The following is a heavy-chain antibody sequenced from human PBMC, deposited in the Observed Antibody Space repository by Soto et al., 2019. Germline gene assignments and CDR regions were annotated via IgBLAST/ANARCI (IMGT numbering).Heavy chain of an antibody. CDR2: IIPIFGTA. CDR1: RGTFSSYA. CDR3: ARDAWGFLAAAGYYYYYGMDV. D-gene: IGHD6-13*01. J-gene: IGHJ6*02. Sequence: GASVKVSCKASRGTFSSYAISWVRQAPGQGLEWMGGIIPIFGTANYAQKFQGRVTITADESTSTAYMELSSPRSEDTAVYYCARDAWGFLAAAGYYYYYGMDVWGQGTTVTVSS. V-gene: IGHV1-69*13.